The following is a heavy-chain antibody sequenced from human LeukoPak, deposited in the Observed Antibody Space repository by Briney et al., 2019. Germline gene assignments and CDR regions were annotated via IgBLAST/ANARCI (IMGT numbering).Heavy chain of an antibody. D-gene: IGHD3-22*01. CDR3: ARPYDSGGYYAFDI. CDR2: IYSGGST. V-gene: IGHV3-53*01. Sequence: HAGGSLRLSCAASGFTVSSNYMSWVRQAPGKGLEWVSVIYSGGSTYYADSVKGRFTISRDNSKNMLYLQMNSLRAEDTAVYYCARPYDSGGYYAFDIWGQGTMVTVSS. CDR1: GFTVSSNY. J-gene: IGHJ3*02.